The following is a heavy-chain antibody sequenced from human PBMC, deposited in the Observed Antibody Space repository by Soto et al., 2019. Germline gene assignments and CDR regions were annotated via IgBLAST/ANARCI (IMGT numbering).Heavy chain of an antibody. J-gene: IGHJ6*02. V-gene: IGHV3-30-3*01. Sequence: QVQLVESGGGVVQPGRSLRLSCAASGFTFSSYAMHWVLQAPGKGLEWVAVISYDGSNKYYADSVKGRFTISRDNSKNTLYLQMNSLRAEDTAVYYCVRDGYYDFWSGYYRGYYYYYYGMDVWGQGTTVTVSS. CDR1: GFTFSSYA. CDR2: ISYDGSNK. D-gene: IGHD3-3*01. CDR3: VRDGYYDFWSGYYRGYYYYYYGMDV.